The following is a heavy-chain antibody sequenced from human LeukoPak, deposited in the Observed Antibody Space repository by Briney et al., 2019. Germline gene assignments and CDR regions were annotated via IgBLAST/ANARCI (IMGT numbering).Heavy chain of an antibody. CDR2: ISGSGGST. V-gene: IGHV3-23*01. CDR3: AKEFNYYGSGSYYNECDY. J-gene: IGHJ4*02. CDR1: GFTFSSYS. D-gene: IGHD3-10*01. Sequence: GGSLRLSCAASGFTFSSYSMNWVRQAPGKGLEWVSAISGSGGSTYYADSVKGRFTISRDNSKNTLYLQMNSLRAEDTAVYYCAKEFNYYGSGSYYNECDYWGQGTLVTVSS.